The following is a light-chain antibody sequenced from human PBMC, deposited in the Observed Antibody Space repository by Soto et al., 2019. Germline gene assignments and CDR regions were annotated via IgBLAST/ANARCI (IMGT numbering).Light chain of an antibody. V-gene: IGKV3-11*01. CDR2: DAS. CDR3: QQRSNWPPLT. Sequence: EIVLTQSPGTLSLSPGERAILSCRASQSVSRNYLAWYQQRPGRAPRLLIYDASNRATGIPARFSGSGSGTDFTLTISSLEPEDFAVYYCQQRSNWPPLTFGGGTKVEIK. J-gene: IGKJ4*01. CDR1: QSVSRNY.